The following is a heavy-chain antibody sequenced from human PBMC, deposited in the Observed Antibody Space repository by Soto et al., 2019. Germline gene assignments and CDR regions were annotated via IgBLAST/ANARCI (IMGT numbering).Heavy chain of an antibody. Sequence: PGGSLRLSCAASGFTFSSYAVSWVRQAPGKGLEWVSAISGSGGSTYYADSVKGRFTISRDNSKNTLYLQMDSLRAEDTAVYYCAKDGHAFWSGDLAFFDYWGQGTLVTVSS. CDR3: AKDGHAFWSGDLAFFDY. D-gene: IGHD3-3*01. V-gene: IGHV3-23*01. J-gene: IGHJ4*02. CDR2: ISGSGGST. CDR1: GFTFSSYA.